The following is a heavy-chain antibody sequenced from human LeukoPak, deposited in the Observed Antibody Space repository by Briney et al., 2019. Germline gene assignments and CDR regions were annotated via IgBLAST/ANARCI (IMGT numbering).Heavy chain of an antibody. Sequence: PGGSLRLSCAASGFTFSNYAMRWVRKAPGKGLEWVSAISGSGGSTYYADSVKGRFTISRDSSKNTLYLQMNSLRAEDTAVYYCAKGPLTEVAGTTWDYWGQGTLVTVSS. D-gene: IGHD6-19*01. V-gene: IGHV3-23*01. CDR2: ISGSGGST. CDR1: GFTFSNYA. J-gene: IGHJ4*02. CDR3: AKGPLTEVAGTTWDY.